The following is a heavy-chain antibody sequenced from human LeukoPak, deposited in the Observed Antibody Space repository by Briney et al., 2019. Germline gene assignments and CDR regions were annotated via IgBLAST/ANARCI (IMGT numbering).Heavy chain of an antibody. Sequence: GGSLRLSCAASGFTFSNYWMNWVRQAPGKGLEWVANIKEDGSEKIYVDSVKGRFTISRDNSKNSLYLQINNLRAEDTAVYYCTRNRGTGYWGQGTLVTVSS. J-gene: IGHJ4*02. CDR1: GFTFSNYW. D-gene: IGHD2-8*02. CDR2: IKEDGSEK. V-gene: IGHV3-7*01. CDR3: TRNRGTGY.